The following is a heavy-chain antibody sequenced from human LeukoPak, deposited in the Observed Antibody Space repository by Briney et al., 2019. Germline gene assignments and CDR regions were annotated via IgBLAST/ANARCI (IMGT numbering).Heavy chain of an antibody. V-gene: IGHV3-15*01. D-gene: IGHD3-9*01. CDR1: GFTFSHAY. J-gene: IGHJ4*02. Sequence: GGSLRLSCAASGFTFSHAYMTWVRQAPGKGLEWVGCIKSKSDGGRTDYAAPVKGRFTISRDDSENTLYLQMNSLKTEDTGVYYCTTPSPDYGLLTGPDYWGQGTLVTVSS. CDR2: IKSKSDGGRT. CDR3: TTPSPDYGLLTGPDY.